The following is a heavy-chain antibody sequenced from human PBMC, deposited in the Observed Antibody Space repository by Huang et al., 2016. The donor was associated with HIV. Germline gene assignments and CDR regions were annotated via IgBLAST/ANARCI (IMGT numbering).Heavy chain of an antibody. CDR1: GFTFSNYA. V-gene: IGHV3-30-3*01. J-gene: IGHJ4*02. CDR2: ISNEGSTK. CDR3: ARSEPSRYYFDY. Sequence: QVQLVESGGGVVQPGTSLRLSCAASGFTFSNYAIIWVRQAPGKGLEWVAVISNEGSTKYSADSVKGRFTISRDNSKNTVYLQMNSLRAEDTAVYYCARSEPSRYYFDYWGQGTLVTVSS.